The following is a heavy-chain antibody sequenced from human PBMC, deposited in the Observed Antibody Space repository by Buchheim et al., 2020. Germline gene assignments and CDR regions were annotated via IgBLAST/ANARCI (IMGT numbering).Heavy chain of an antibody. J-gene: IGHJ4*02. V-gene: IGHV4-59*01. Sequence: QVQLQESGPGLVKPSETLSLTCTVSGGSISSYYWSWIRQPPGKGLEWIGYIYYSGSTNYNPSLKSRVTISVDTSKNQFSLKLSFVTAADTAVYYCARSSDSSGPFDYWGQGTL. CDR1: GGSISSYY. CDR3: ARSSDSSGPFDY. D-gene: IGHD3-22*01. CDR2: IYYSGST.